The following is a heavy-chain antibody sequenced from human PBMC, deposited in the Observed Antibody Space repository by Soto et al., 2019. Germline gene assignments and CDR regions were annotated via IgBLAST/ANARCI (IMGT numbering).Heavy chain of an antibody. Sequence: PSETLSLTCTVSGGSISSYYWSWIRQPPGKGLEWIGYIYYSGSTTYNPSLKSRVTISVDTSKKQFSLKLSSVTAADTAVYYCARQAFGNPSGYDWSYYYDSSGCFDYWGQGTLVTVSS. J-gene: IGHJ4*02. CDR2: IYYSGST. CDR3: ARQAFGNPSGYDWSYYYDSSGCFDY. CDR1: GGSISSYY. D-gene: IGHD3-22*01. V-gene: IGHV4-59*01.